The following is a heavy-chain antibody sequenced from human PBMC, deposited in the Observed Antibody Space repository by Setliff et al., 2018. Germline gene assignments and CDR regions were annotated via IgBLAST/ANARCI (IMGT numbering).Heavy chain of an antibody. Sequence: SETLSLTCSVSGASISGYYWSWIRQSPTKGLEWIGSLYYSGTTSYNPSLKSRVTMSADTSKRQFFLKLSSVTTADTALYYRAREGDTSGYYYGGGFDHWGQGIPVTVSS. J-gene: IGHJ4*02. CDR2: LYYSGTT. V-gene: IGHV4-59*01. CDR1: GASISGYY. D-gene: IGHD3-22*01. CDR3: AREGDTSGYYYGGGFDH.